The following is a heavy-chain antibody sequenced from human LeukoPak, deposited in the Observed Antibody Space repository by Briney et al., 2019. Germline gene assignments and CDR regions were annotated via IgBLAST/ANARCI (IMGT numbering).Heavy chain of an antibody. CDR2: ISYDGSNK. D-gene: IGHD6-13*01. J-gene: IGHJ4*02. CDR1: GFTFISYG. Sequence: GGSLRLSCAASGFTFISYGMHWVRQAPGKGLEWGAVISYDGSNKYYADSVKGRFTISRDNSKNTLYLQMNSLRAEDTAVYYCAKDLYYFAAAGPFFDCWGQGTLVTVSS. CDR3: AKDLYYFAAAGPFFDC. V-gene: IGHV3-30*18.